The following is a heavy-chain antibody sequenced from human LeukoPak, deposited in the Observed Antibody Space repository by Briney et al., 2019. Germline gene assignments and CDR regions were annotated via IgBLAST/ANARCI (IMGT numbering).Heavy chain of an antibody. Sequence: GGSLRLSCAASGFTFSSYAMSWVRQAPGKGLEWVSTLSGSGFTTYYADSVKGRFTISRDNSKNTLYLQMNSLRAEDTAVYYCAKGIYSSGWSYFDYWGHGTLVTVSS. CDR2: LSGSGFTT. D-gene: IGHD6-19*01. CDR3: AKGIYSSGWSYFDY. J-gene: IGHJ4*01. CDR1: GFTFSSYA. V-gene: IGHV3-23*01.